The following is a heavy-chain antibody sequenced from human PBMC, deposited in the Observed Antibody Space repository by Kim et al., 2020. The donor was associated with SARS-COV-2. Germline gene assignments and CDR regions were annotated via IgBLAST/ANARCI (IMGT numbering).Heavy chain of an antibody. D-gene: IGHD2-21*02. CDR1: GFTFDDYG. CDR2: INWNGGST. Sequence: GGSLRLSCAASGFTFDDYGMSWVRQAPGKGLEWVSGINWNGGSTGYADSVKGRFTISRDNAKNSLYLQMNSLRAEDTALYHCARTHLGTYCGGDCYLSAFDIWGQGTMVTVSS. J-gene: IGHJ3*02. CDR3: ARTHLGTYCGGDCYLSAFDI. V-gene: IGHV3-20*01.